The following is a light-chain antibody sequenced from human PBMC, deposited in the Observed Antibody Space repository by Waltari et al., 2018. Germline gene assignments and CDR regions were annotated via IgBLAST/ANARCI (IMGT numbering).Light chain of an antibody. CDR2: EVL. CDR3: SSYGGDNNYL. CDR1: TRDIGDYDY. V-gene: IGLV2-8*01. Sequence: QSALTQPPSASGSPGQSVTTSCPGTTRDIGDYDYVPWYQQYPGKAPKLIIYEVLKRPSGVPDRFSGSKSGNTASLTVSGLQAEDEADYYCSSYGGDNNYLFGTGTAVTVL. J-gene: IGLJ1*01.